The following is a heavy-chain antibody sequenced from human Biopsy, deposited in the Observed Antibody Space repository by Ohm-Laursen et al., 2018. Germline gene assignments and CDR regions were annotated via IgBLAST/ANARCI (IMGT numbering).Heavy chain of an antibody. CDR1: GVSINGGRYY. V-gene: IGHV4-31*03. CDR2: IFYSANT. CDR3: ARLGSGDYFPTFFDF. Sequence: QTLSLTCPVSGVSINGGRYYWNWIRHHPGKGLEWIGNIFYSANTYYNPSLKSRVTISVDTSKNQFSLKLSSVTAADTAVYYCARLGSGDYFPTFFDFWGQGALVTVSS. J-gene: IGHJ4*02. D-gene: IGHD5-12*01.